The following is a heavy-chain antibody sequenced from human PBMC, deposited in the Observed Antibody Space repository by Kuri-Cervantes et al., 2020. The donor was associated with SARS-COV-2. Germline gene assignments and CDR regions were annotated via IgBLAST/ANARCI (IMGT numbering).Heavy chain of an antibody. Sequence: ASVKVSCKASGYTFTGYYMHWVRQAPGQGLEWMGWINPNSGGTNYAQKFQGRVTMTRDTSISTAYMELSRLRSDDTAVYYCARISSGSVLRFLEWSAEDAFDIWGQGTMVTVS. D-gene: IGHD3-3*01. V-gene: IGHV1-2*02. CDR2: INPNSGGT. J-gene: IGHJ3*02. CDR1: GYTFTGYY. CDR3: ARISSGSVLRFLEWSAEDAFDI.